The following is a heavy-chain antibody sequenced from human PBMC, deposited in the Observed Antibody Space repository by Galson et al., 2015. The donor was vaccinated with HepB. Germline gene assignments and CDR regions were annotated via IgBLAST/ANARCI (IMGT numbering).Heavy chain of an antibody. CDR2: ISGTGHST. J-gene: IGHJ3*02. D-gene: IGHD2-2*01. CDR1: GFAFSGYA. V-gene: IGHV3-64D*06. CDR3: MKDLREDFVVVPAPKHI. Sequence: SLRLSCAASGFAFSGYAMHWVRQAPGKGLEYVSAISGTGHSTYYADSAKGRFTISRDNSRNTLSLQMSSLRADDTAVYYCMKDLREDFVVVPAPKHIWGQGTMVAVSS.